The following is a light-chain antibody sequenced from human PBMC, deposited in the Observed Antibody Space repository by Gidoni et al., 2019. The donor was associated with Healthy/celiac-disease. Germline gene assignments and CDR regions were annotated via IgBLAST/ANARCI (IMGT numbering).Light chain of an antibody. CDR1: QSISSW. V-gene: IGKV1-5*01. J-gene: IGKJ1*01. CDR2: DAS. Sequence: DIQMTQSPSTLSASVGDRVTITCRASQSISSWLAWYQQKPGKAPKLLSYDASSLESGVPSRFSGSGSGTEFTLTISSLQPDDFATYYCKQYNSYPWTFGQGTKVEIK. CDR3: KQYNSYPWT.